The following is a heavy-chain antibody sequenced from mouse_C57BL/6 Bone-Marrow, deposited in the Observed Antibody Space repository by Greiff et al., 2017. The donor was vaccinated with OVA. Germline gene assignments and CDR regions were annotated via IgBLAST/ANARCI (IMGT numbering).Heavy chain of an antibody. J-gene: IGHJ2*01. Sequence: VQLQQPGAELVRPGSSVKLSCKASGYTFTSYWMDWVKQRPGQGLEWIGNIYPSDSETHYNQKFKDKATLTVDKSSSTAYMQLSSLTSEDSAVYYCARGRGGYFDYWGQGTTLTVSS. CDR1: GYTFTSYW. V-gene: IGHV1-61*01. CDR2: IYPSDSET. CDR3: ARGRGGYFDY.